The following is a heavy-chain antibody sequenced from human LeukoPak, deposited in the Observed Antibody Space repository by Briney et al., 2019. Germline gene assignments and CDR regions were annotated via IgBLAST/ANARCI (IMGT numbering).Heavy chain of an antibody. CDR2: ISSSSSYI. D-gene: IGHD6-13*01. CDR1: GFTFSSYS. CDR3: ARAGAAALSYYYYMDV. V-gene: IGHV3-21*01. J-gene: IGHJ6*03. Sequence: PGGSLRLSCAASGFTFSSYSMNWVRQAPGKGLEWVSSISSSSSYIYYADSVKGRFTISRDNAKNSLYLQMNSLRAEDTAVYYCARAGAAALSYYYYMDVWGKGTTVTVSS.